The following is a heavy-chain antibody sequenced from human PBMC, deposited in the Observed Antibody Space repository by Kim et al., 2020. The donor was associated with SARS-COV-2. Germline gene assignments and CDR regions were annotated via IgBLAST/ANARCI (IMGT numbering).Heavy chain of an antibody. CDR3: TTSRGWFGDLDY. J-gene: IGHJ4*02. Sequence: DYAAPVKGRFTISRDDSKNTLYLQMNSLKTEDTAVYYCTTSRGWFGDLDYWGQGTLVTVSS. V-gene: IGHV3-15*01. D-gene: IGHD3-10*01.